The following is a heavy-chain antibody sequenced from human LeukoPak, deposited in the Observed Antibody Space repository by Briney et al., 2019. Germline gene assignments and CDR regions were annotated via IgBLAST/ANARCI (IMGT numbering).Heavy chain of an antibody. Sequence: PGGSLRLSCAASGLTFSSYAMSWVRQAPGKGLEWVSAISGSGGSTYYADSVKGRFTISRDNSKNTLYLQMNSLRAEDTAVYYCAKSRGSSWTYDAFDIWGQGTMVTVSS. V-gene: IGHV3-23*01. CDR3: AKSRGSSWTYDAFDI. D-gene: IGHD6-13*01. J-gene: IGHJ3*02. CDR2: ISGSGGST. CDR1: GLTFSSYA.